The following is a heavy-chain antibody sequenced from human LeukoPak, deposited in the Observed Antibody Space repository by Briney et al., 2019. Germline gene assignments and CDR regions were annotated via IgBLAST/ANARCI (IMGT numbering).Heavy chain of an antibody. CDR2: ISYDGSNK. CDR1: GFTFSSYA. Sequence: PGGSLRLSCAASGFTFSSYAMHWVRQAPGKGLEWVAVISYDGSNKYYADSVKGRFTISRDNSKNTLYLQMNSLRAEDTAVYYCAAYIVHGYWGQGTPVTVSS. CDR3: AAYIVHGY. V-gene: IGHV3-30-3*01. D-gene: IGHD2-15*01. J-gene: IGHJ4*02.